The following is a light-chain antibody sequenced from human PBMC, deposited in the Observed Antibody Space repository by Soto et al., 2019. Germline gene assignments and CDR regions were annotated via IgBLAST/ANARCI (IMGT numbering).Light chain of an antibody. CDR1: ESVSSHY. CDR3: QHYGSSVK. CDR2: GTG. J-gene: IGKJ4*01. V-gene: IGKV3-20*01. Sequence: EIVLTQAPGTLSLSRGERGTLSCRASESVSSHYIGWYQQRRGQAPRLLIYGTGNRAPGIPDRFSGDGAGTDFTLTITRLETEDFAVYYCQHYGSSVKFGGRTKVDI.